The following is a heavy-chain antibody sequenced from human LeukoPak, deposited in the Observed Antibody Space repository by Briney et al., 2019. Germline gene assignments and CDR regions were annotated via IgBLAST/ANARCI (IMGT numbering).Heavy chain of an antibody. J-gene: IGHJ6*02. CDR1: GYTFTGYY. CDR2: INPNSGGT. V-gene: IGHV1-2*04. D-gene: IGHD6-19*01. Sequence: ASVKVSCKAPGYTFTGYYMHWVRQAPGQGLEWMGWINPNSGGTNYAQKFQGWVTMTRDTSISTAYMELSRLRSDDTAVYYCARGYSSGWYYYYYGMDVWGQGTTVTVSS. CDR3: ARGYSSGWYYYYYGMDV.